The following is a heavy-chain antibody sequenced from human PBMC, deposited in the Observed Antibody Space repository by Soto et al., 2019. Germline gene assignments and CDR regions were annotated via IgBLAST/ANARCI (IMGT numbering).Heavy chain of an antibody. D-gene: IGHD3-10*01. V-gene: IGHV1-69*02. J-gene: IGHJ4*02. Sequence: QVQLVQSGAEVKKPGSSVKVSCKASGGTFSSYIISWVRQAPGQGLERMGRIIPILGIANYEQKFQGRVTITADKSTSTAYMELSSLRSEDTAVYYCARGYGSGSYAVDYWGQGTLVTVSS. CDR1: GGTFSSYI. CDR2: IIPILGIA. CDR3: ARGYGSGSYAVDY.